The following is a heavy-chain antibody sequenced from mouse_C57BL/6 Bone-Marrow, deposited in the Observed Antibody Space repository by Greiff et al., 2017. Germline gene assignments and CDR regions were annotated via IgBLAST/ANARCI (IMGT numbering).Heavy chain of an antibody. V-gene: IGHV1-69*01. Sequence: QVQLQQPGAELVMPGASVKLSCKASGYTFTSYWMHWVKQRPGQGLEWIGEIDPSDSYTNYTQKFKAKSTLTVDKSSSTAYMQLSSLTSEDSAVYYCARGSSGLYAMDYWGQGTSVTVSS. D-gene: IGHD3-2*02. CDR2: IDPSDSYT. J-gene: IGHJ4*01. CDR3: ARGSSGLYAMDY. CDR1: GYTFTSYW.